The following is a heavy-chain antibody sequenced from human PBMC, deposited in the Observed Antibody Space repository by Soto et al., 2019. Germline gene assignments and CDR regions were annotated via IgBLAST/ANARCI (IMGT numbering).Heavy chain of an antibody. V-gene: IGHV3-23*01. J-gene: IGHJ4*02. CDR2: INGSGGST. D-gene: IGHD2-21*02. CDR1: GFTFSSYA. CDR3: AKNLRDPYYFDY. Sequence: GSLRLSCPASGFTFSSYAMSWVRQAPGKGLEWVSAINGSGGSTYYADSVKGRFTISRDNSKNTLYLQMNSLRAEDTAVYYCAKNLRDPYYFDYWGQGTLVTVSS.